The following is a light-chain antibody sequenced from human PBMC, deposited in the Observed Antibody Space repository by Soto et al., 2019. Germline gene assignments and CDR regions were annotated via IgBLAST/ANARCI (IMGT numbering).Light chain of an antibody. CDR3: QQYGSSPQGT. V-gene: IGKV3-20*01. J-gene: IGKJ1*01. CDR1: QSVSSSY. Sequence: EIVLTQSPGTLSLSPGERATLSCRASQSVSSSYLAWYQQKPGQAPRLLIYGASSRATGIPDRFSGSGSGTDFTLTISRLEPEDFAVYYCQQYGSSPQGTSGQGTKVEIK. CDR2: GAS.